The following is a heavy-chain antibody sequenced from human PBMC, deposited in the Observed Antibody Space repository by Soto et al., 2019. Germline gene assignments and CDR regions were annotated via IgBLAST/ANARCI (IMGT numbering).Heavy chain of an antibody. V-gene: IGHV4-59*13. CDR3: ARGRSGRGTDFWSGYSYYFDY. CDR1: GGSISSYY. D-gene: IGHD3-3*01. J-gene: IGHJ4*02. Sequence: KPSETLSLSCTVSGGSISSYYWSWIRQPPGKGLEWIGYIYYSGSTNYNPSLKSRVTISVDTSKNQFSLKLSSVTAADTAVYYCARGRSGRGTDFWSGYSYYFDYWGQGTLVTVS. CDR2: IYYSGST.